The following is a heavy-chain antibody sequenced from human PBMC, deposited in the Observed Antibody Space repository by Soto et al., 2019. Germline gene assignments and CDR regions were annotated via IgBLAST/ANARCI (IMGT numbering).Heavy chain of an antibody. Sequence: ESRLKRVRHRHALTMSFAFGGCSLSTYGMGVGCIRQPPGKAPEWLALIYWNDDKRYSPSLKSRLTIAKDTSKNLVVLTMTNVDPVDAATYYCVNRPDSPPSAYWGQGTPDTVSP. CDR2: IYWNDDK. CDR1: GCSLSTYGMG. J-gene: IGHJ1*01. D-gene: IGHD5-18*01. CDR3: VNRPDSPPSAY. V-gene: IGHV2-5*01.